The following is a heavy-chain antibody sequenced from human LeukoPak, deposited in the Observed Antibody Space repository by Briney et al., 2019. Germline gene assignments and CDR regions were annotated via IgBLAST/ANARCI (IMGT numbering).Heavy chain of an antibody. D-gene: IGHD6-19*01. CDR3: AITSMAVAGTLDY. CDR2: ISSDGSNK. V-gene: IGHV3-30-3*01. CDR1: GFTFSSYA. J-gene: IGHJ4*02. Sequence: GRSLRLSCAASGFTFSSYAMNWVRQAPGKGLEWVAVISSDGSNKYYADSVKGRFTISRDNSENTLYLQMNSLRAEDTAVYYCAITSMAVAGTLDYWGQGALVTVSS.